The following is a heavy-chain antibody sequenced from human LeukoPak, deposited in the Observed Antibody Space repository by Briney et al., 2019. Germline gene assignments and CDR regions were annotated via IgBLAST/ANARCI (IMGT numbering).Heavy chain of an antibody. D-gene: IGHD5-18*01. J-gene: IGHJ5*02. Sequence: PSETLSLTCAVSGYSISSGYYWGWIRQPPGKGLEWIGSIYHSGSTYYNPSLKSRVTISVDTSKNQFSLKLSSVTAADTAVYYCARNSYPRYNWFDPWGQGTLVTVSS. CDR2: IYHSGST. CDR1: GYSISSGYY. V-gene: IGHV4-38-2*01. CDR3: ARNSYPRYNWFDP.